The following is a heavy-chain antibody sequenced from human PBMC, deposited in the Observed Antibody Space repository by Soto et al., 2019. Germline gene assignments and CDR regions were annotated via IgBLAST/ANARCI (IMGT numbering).Heavy chain of an antibody. CDR1: GGSFSGYY. CDR2: INHSGRT. J-gene: IGHJ5*02. D-gene: IGHD3-10*01. Sequence: SETLSLTCAVYGGSFSGYYWSWIRQPPGKGLEWIGEINHSGRTNYNPYLKSRFTVSVDTSKNQFSLKLSSVTAADTAVYYCARARITMVRGVIWFDPWGQGTLVTVSS. CDR3: ARARITMVRGVIWFDP. V-gene: IGHV4-34*01.